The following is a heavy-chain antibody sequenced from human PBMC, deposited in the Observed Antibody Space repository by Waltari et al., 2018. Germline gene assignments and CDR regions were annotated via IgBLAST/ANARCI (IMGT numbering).Heavy chain of an antibody. Sequence: QVQLVQSGAEVKKPGASVKVSCKASGYTFTGYYMHWVRQAPGQGLEWMGRINHNRGGTNYAQKFQGRVTMTRDTSISTAYMELSRLRSDDTAVYYCAREPIAAAGIFSNWFDPWGQGTLVTVSS. CDR2: INHNRGGT. CDR3: AREPIAAAGIFSNWFDP. CDR1: GYTFTGYY. J-gene: IGHJ5*02. D-gene: IGHD6-13*01. V-gene: IGHV1-2*06.